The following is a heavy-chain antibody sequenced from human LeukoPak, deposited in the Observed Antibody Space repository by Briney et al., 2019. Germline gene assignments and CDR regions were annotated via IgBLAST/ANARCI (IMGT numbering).Heavy chain of an antibody. Sequence: GASLRLSCAASGFTFSSYAMSWVRQAPGKGLEWVSAISGSGGSTYYADSVKGRFTISRDNSKNTLYLQMNSLRAEDTAVYYCAKDRGSLRFLEWLSRYYFDYWGQGTLVTVSS. CDR3: AKDRGSLRFLEWLSRYYFDY. D-gene: IGHD3-3*01. J-gene: IGHJ4*02. V-gene: IGHV3-23*01. CDR1: GFTFSSYA. CDR2: ISGSGGST.